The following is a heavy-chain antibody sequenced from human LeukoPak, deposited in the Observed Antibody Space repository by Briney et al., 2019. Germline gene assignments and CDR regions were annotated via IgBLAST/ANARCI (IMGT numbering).Heavy chain of an antibody. D-gene: IGHD2-15*01. V-gene: IGHV4-59*01. CDR1: GGSISNXX. J-gene: IGHJ4*02. CDR3: ARDGGGSQYYFDY. Sequence: VSGGSISNXXXXWXRXPPGKXXXXXXHIYYSGSTSNNPSLKSRVTISVDTSKNQFSLKLSSVTAADTAVYYCARDGGGSQYYFDYWGQGTLVTVSS. CDR2: IYYSGST.